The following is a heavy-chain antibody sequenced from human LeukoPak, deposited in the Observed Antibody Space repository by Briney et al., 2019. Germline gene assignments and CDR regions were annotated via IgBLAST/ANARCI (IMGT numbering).Heavy chain of an antibody. CDR2: ISYDGSNK. J-gene: IGHJ4*02. D-gene: IGHD3-22*01. CDR3: AKDYYDSSGYLPYYFDY. V-gene: IGHV3-30-3*01. Sequence: GGSLRLSCAASGFTFSSYAMHWVRQAPGKGLEWVAVISYDGSNKYYADSVKGRFTISRDNSKSTLYLQMNSLRAEDTAVYYCAKDYYDSSGYLPYYFDYWGQGTLVTVSS. CDR1: GFTFSSYA.